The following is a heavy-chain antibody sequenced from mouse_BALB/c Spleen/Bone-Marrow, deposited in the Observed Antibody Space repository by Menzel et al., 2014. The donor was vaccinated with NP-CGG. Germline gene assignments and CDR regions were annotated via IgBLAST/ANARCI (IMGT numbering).Heavy chain of an antibody. Sequence: EVKLMESGGGLVQPGGSRKLSCAASGFTFSSFGMHWVRQAPEKGLEWVAYISSGSSTIYYADTAKGRFTISRDNPKNTLFLQMTSLRSEDTAMYYCARGAYYYGSSYDAMDYWGQGTSVTVSS. CDR3: ARGAYYYGSSYDAMDY. CDR2: ISSGSSTI. V-gene: IGHV5-17*02. J-gene: IGHJ4*01. D-gene: IGHD1-1*01. CDR1: GFTFSSFG.